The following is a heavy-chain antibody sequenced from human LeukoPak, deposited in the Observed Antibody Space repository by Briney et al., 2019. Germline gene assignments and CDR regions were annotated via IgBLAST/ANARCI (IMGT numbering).Heavy chain of an antibody. CDR2: ISGSGGST. V-gene: IGHV3-23*01. Sequence: GGSLRLSCAASGFTFSSYAMSWVRQAPGKGLEWVSDISGSGGSTYYADSVKGRFTISRDNSKNTLYLQMNSLRAEDTAVYYCAKDPNSYVPPGYFDYWGQGTLVTVSS. CDR1: GFTFSSYA. CDR3: AKDPNSYVPPGYFDY. D-gene: IGHD5-18*01. J-gene: IGHJ4*02.